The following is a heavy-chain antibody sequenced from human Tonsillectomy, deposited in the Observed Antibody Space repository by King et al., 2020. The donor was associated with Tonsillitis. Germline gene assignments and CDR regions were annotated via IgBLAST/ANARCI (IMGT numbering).Heavy chain of an antibody. CDR3: ARLNPGRGGPDAFDI. CDR1: GYSFTSNW. Sequence: QLVQSGAEVKKPGESLKISCKGSGYSFTSNWIGWVRQMPGKGLEWMGIIYPGDSDTRYSPSFQGQVTISADKSIITAYLQWSSLKASDTAMYYCARLNPGRGGPDAFDIWGQGTMVTVSS. D-gene: IGHD3-10*01. J-gene: IGHJ3*02. V-gene: IGHV5-51*01. CDR2: IYPGDSDT.